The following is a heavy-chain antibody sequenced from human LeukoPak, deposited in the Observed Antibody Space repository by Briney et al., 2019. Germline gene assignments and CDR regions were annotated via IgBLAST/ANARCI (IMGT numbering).Heavy chain of an antibody. D-gene: IGHD3-22*01. CDR2: ISGTATTI. Sequence: PGGSLRLSCRASGFTFNNYEMNWVRQAPGKGLEWVSYISGTATTIFYAATVRGRFTISRDNAKNSMYLQMNSLRDEDTAVYYCARGPYYYDISGSPRGDYWGQGTLVTVSS. J-gene: IGHJ4*02. CDR1: GFTFNNYE. CDR3: ARGPYYYDISGSPRGDY. V-gene: IGHV3-48*03.